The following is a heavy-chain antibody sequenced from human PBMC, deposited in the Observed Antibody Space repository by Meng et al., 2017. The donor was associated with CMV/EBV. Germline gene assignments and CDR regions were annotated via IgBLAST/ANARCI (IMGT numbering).Heavy chain of an antibody. D-gene: IGHD5-24*01. V-gene: IGHV1-69*05. CDR2: IIPIFGTA. J-gene: IGHJ2*01. CDR1: GDTFSSYA. Sequence: SVKISCKASGDTFSSYAISWVRQAPGQGLEWMGGIIPIFGTANYAQKFQGRVTITTDESTSTAYMQLSSLRSEDTAVYYCATAPGWIQKSDWYFDFWGRGTLVTVSS. CDR3: ATAPGWIQKSDWYFDF.